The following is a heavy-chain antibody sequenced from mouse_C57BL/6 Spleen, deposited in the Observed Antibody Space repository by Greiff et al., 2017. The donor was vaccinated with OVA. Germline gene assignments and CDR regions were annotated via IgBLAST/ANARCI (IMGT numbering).Heavy chain of an antibody. Sequence: QVQLKQPGAELVKPGASVKMSCKASGYTFTSYWITWVKQRPGQGLEWIGDIYPGSGSTNYNEKFKSKATLTVDTSSSTAYMQLSSLTSEDSAVYYCARLILRHYYAMDYWGQGTSVTVSS. J-gene: IGHJ4*01. V-gene: IGHV1-55*01. CDR1: GYTFTSYW. D-gene: IGHD1-2*01. CDR3: ARLILRHYYAMDY. CDR2: IYPGSGST.